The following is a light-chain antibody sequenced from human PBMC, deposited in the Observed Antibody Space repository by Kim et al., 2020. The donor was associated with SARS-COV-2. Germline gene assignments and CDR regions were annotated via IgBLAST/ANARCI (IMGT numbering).Light chain of an antibody. CDR1: QGIRDY. V-gene: IGKV1-39*01. J-gene: IGKJ1*01. CDR3: QQSYTTPWT. CDR2: AAS. Sequence: DIQMTQSPSSLSASVGDRVTITCRASQGIRDYLNWYQQKPGKAPKLLVYAASSLQSGVPPRFSGSGSGTDFILTINSLQPEDFATYYCQQSYTTPWTFGPGTKLEI.